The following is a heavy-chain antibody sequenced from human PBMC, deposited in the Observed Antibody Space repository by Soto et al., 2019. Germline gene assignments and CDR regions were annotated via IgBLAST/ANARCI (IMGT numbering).Heavy chain of an antibody. CDR1: GFTFSSYG. CDR2: IKYDGSNK. V-gene: IGHV3-33*01. CDR3: ARGYYGSEGTEYFQH. D-gene: IGHD3-10*01. J-gene: IGHJ1*01. Sequence: GGSLRLSCAASGFTFSSYGMHWVRQAPGKGLVWVAGIKYDGSNKYYADSVKGRFTISRDNAENTMFLQMNSLRVDDTAVYYCARGYYGSEGTEYFQHWGRGTLVTVSS.